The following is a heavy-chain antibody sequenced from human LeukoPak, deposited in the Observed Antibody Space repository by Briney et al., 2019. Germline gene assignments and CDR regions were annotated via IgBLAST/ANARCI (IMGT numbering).Heavy chain of an antibody. D-gene: IGHD3-22*01. CDR1: GFTFSSYG. V-gene: IGHV3-30*02. CDR2: IRYDGSNK. J-gene: IGHJ4*02. CDR3: AKSIDPVEPLSYYDSSGYYEY. Sequence: GGTLRLSCAASGFTFSSYGMHWVRHAPGKGLEWVAFIRYDGSNKYYADSAKGRFTISRDNSKNTLYLQMNSLRAEATAVYYCAKSIDPVEPLSYYDSSGYYEYWGQGTLVTVSS.